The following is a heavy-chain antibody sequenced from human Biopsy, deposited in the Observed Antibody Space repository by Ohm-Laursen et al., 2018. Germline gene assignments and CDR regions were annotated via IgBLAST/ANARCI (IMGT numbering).Heavy chain of an antibody. D-gene: IGHD3-16*01. V-gene: IGHV4-34*01. CDR3: ARALDYYDPYYYYAMDV. J-gene: IGHJ6*02. CDR2: INHRGSA. CDR1: GKTFSDYY. Sequence: SETLSLTCEVYGKTFSDYYWTWIRQPPGKGLEWIGEINHRGSASYNPSLKSRITVLVDTSKNQFSLKLRSVSAADTAVYFCARALDYYDPYYYYAMDVWGQGTSVTVSS.